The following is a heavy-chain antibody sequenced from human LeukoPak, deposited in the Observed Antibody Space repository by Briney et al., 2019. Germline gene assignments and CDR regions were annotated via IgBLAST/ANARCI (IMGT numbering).Heavy chain of an antibody. CDR1: GFTFSDYY. CDR2: ISSSGGTI. CDR3: ARELPYYYDSSGYSSRPDY. D-gene: IGHD3-22*01. Sequence: TGGSLRLSRAASGFTFSDYYMSWIRQAPGKGLEWVSYISSSGGTIYYADSVKGRFTISRDNAKNSLYLQMNSLRAEDTAVYYCARELPYYYDSSGYSSRPDYWGQGTLVIVSS. V-gene: IGHV3-11*04. J-gene: IGHJ4*02.